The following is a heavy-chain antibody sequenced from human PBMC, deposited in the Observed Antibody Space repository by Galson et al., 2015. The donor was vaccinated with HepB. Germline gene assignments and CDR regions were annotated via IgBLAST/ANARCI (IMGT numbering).Heavy chain of an antibody. D-gene: IGHD2-15*01. V-gene: IGHV4-39*01. Sequence: ETLSLTPTVSPDSLSTISYSCACIRQPPGKGLQRIGSIYYSGSTYYNSSLKSRVTMSVDTSNNQFSLKLSPVTAAETAVYYCARLGSSIGGLRGFDPWGQGTLVTVSS. CDR1: PDSLSTISYS. CDR2: IYYSGST. J-gene: IGHJ5*02. CDR3: ARLGSSIGGLRGFDP.